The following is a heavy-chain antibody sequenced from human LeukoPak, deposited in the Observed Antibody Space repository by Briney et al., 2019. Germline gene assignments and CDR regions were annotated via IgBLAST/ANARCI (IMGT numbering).Heavy chain of an antibody. V-gene: IGHV3-49*03. D-gene: IGHD2-15*01. Sequence: GGSLRLSCTASGFTFGDYAMSWFRQAPGKGLEWVGFIRSKAYGGTTEYAASVKGRFTISRDDSKSIAYLQMNSLKTEDTAVYYCTRTDCSGGSCYSRYFQHWGQGTLVTVSS. CDR2: IRSKAYGGTT. J-gene: IGHJ1*01. CDR1: GFTFGDYA. CDR3: TRTDCSGGSCYSRYFQH.